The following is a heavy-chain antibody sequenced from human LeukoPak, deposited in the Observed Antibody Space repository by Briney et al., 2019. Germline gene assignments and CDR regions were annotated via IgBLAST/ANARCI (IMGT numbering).Heavy chain of an antibody. CDR1: GDSISSGDYY. V-gene: IGHV4-30-4*08. Sequence: SQTLSLTCTVSGDSISSGDYYWSWIRQPPGKGLEWIGYIYYSGSTYYNPSLKSRVTISVDTSKNQFSLKLSSVTAADTAVYYCARHSGSYYTAAFDIWGQGTMVTVSS. CDR3: ARHSGSYYTAAFDI. J-gene: IGHJ3*02. D-gene: IGHD1-26*01. CDR2: IYYSGST.